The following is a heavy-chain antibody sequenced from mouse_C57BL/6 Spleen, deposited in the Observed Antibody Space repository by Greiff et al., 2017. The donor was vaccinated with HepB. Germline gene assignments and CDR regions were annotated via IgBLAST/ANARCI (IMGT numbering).Heavy chain of an antibody. CDR2: ISYDGSN. Sequence: EVQLQQSGPGLVKPSQSLSLTCSVTGYSITSGYYWDWIRQFPGNKLEWMGYISYDGSNNYNPSLKNRISITRDTSKNQFFLKLNSVTTEDTATYYCAKVYDYLDVGFAYWGQGTLVTVSA. CDR1: GYSITSGYY. J-gene: IGHJ3*01. D-gene: IGHD2-4*01. V-gene: IGHV3-6*01. CDR3: AKVYDYLDVGFAY.